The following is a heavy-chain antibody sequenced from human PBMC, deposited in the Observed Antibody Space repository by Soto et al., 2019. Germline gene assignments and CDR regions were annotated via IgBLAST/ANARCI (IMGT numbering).Heavy chain of an antibody. J-gene: IGHJ6*02. V-gene: IGHV1-69*12. D-gene: IGHD5-18*01. CDR2: IIPIFGTA. CDR1: GGTFSSYA. Sequence: QVQLVQSGAEVKKPGSSVKVSCKASGGTFSSYAISWVRQAPGQGLEWMGGIIPIFGTANYAQKFQGRVTITADESTSTAYMELSSLRSEDTAVYYCARDFYTAMVKGRPSMDVWGQGTTVTVSS. CDR3: ARDFYTAMVKGRPSMDV.